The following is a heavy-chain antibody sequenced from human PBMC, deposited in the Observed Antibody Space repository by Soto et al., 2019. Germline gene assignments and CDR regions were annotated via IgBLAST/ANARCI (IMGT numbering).Heavy chain of an antibody. CDR2: ISYTGRT. CDR3: ARGYGDYYYYMDV. D-gene: IGHD1-20*01. J-gene: IGHJ6*03. Sequence: WTWIRHHPETALEWIGFISYTGRTDQSPSLKSRVSISVDTSKNQFSLNLTSVTAADTAVYYCARGYGDYYYYMDVRGKGTTVTVSS. V-gene: IGHV4-31*02.